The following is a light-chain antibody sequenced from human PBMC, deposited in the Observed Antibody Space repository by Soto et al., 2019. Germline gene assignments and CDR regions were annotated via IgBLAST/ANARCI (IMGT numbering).Light chain of an antibody. CDR1: SGSIASRY. Sequence: NFMLTQPHSVSGSPGKTVTISCTRSSGSIASRYVQWYQQRPGSAPTTVIYQDIRRPSGVPDRFSGSIDTSSNSASLDISGLKSEDGDGYYCQSYDTSNHVVFGGGTKLTVL. V-gene: IGLV6-57*04. J-gene: IGLJ2*01. CDR2: QDI. CDR3: QSYDTSNHVV.